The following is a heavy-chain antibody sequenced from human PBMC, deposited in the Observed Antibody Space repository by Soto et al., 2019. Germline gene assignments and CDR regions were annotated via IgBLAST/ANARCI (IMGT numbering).Heavy chain of an antibody. J-gene: IGHJ4*02. CDR2: IYYSGST. CDR3: ASRYSSSFDY. Sequence: SETLSLTCIVSGGSISNYYWSWIRQPPGKGLEWIGYIYYSGSTNYNPSLKSRVTISVDTSKNQFSLKLSSVTAADTAVYYCASRYSSSFDYWGQGTLVTVSS. CDR1: GGSISNYY. V-gene: IGHV4-59*08. D-gene: IGHD6-13*01.